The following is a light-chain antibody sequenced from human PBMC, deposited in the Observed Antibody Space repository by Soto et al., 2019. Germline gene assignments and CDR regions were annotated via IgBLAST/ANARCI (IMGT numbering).Light chain of an antibody. CDR1: QSVSGN. J-gene: IGKJ4*01. V-gene: IGKV3-15*01. CDR3: QQYNNWLT. CDR2: GAS. Sequence: EIVMTQSPATLSVSPGERATLSCRASQSVSGNLAWYQQKPGQAPRLLIYGASTRATGIPARFSGSGSGTEFTLTISSLQSADFAVYYCQQYNNWLTFGGGTKVEIK.